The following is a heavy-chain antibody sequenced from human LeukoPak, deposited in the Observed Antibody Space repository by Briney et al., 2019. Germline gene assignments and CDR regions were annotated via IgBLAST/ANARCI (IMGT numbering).Heavy chain of an antibody. CDR1: GFTFSNYV. D-gene: IGHD6-19*01. J-gene: IGHJ4*02. V-gene: IGHV3-23*01. Sequence: GGSLRLSCAASGFTFSNYVMSWVRQAPGKGLEWVSSINHSGGNTYYADSVKGRFTISRDSSKSTLYLQMNSLRAEDTALYYCAKVRIAVAGTRYGYFDCWGQGTLVTVSS. CDR3: AKVRIAVAGTRYGYFDC. CDR2: INHSGGNT.